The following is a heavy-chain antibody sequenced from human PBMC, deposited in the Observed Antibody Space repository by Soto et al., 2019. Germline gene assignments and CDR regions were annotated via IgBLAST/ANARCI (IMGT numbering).Heavy chain of an antibody. D-gene: IGHD5-12*01. CDR3: AREGSYSAYNFAHGIQLWSFDF. CDR2: IFSSGST. Sequence: SETLSLTCTVSGGSINTFYWSWVRQPAGKGLEWIGRIFSSGSTSFNPSLESRVAMSVDTSKNHFSPNLSSVTAADMAVYYCAREGSYSAYNFAHGIQLWSFDFWGQGALVTVSS. J-gene: IGHJ4*02. V-gene: IGHV4-4*07. CDR1: GGSINTFY.